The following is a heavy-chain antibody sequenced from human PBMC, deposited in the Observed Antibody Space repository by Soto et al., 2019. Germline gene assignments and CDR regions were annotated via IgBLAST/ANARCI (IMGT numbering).Heavy chain of an antibody. CDR2: ISSSSSYI. CDR1: GFTFSSYS. CDR3: ARADNWGMEGYYYYGMDV. Sequence: EVQLVESGGGLVKPGGSLRLSCAASGFTFSSYSMNWVRQAPGKGLEWVSSISSSSSYIYYADSVKGRFTISRDNAKNSLYLQMNSLRAEDTAVYYCARADNWGMEGYYYYGMDVWGQGTTVTVSS. J-gene: IGHJ6*02. D-gene: IGHD7-27*01. V-gene: IGHV3-21*01.